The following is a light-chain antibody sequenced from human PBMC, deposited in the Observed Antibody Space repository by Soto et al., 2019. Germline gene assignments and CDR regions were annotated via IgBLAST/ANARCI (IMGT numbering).Light chain of an antibody. Sequence: QSALTQPASVSGSPGQSITISCTGTSSDFGTSNSVSWYQQHPGNVPKLMIYEVSKRPAGISVRFFGSKSGNTASLTISGLQPKDEAEYYCSSYVKGAPVVFGGGTKLTVL. V-gene: IGLV2-23*02. CDR3: SSYVKGAPVV. J-gene: IGLJ2*01. CDR2: EVS. CDR1: SSDFGTSNS.